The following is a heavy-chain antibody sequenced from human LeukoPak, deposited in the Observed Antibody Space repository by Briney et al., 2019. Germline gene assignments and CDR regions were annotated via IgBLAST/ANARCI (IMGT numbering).Heavy chain of an antibody. Sequence: PGGSLRLSCAGSGFSFSSCGMHWVRQAPGKGLEWMAFIRSDGSNKYYADSVKGRFTISRDNSKNTLYLQMNSLRAEDTAVYYCAKDHKYFMVRGDGVGYWGQGTLVTVSS. D-gene: IGHD3-10*01. CDR1: GFSFSSCG. CDR2: IRSDGSNK. V-gene: IGHV3-30*02. J-gene: IGHJ4*02. CDR3: AKDHKYFMVRGDGVGY.